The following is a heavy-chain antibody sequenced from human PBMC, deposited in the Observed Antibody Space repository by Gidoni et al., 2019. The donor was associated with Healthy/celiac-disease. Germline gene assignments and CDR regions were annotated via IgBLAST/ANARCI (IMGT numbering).Heavy chain of an antibody. CDR1: GFTFSSYG. D-gene: IGHD1-26*01. J-gene: IGHJ4*02. Sequence: QVQLVESGGGVVQPGRSLRLSCAASGFTFSSYGMHWVRQAPGKGLGWVAVIWYDGSNKYYADSVKGRFTISRDNSKNTLYLQMNSLRAEDTAVYYCARDPGGYFDYWGQGTLVTVSS. CDR3: ARDPGGYFDY. V-gene: IGHV3-33*01. CDR2: IWYDGSNK.